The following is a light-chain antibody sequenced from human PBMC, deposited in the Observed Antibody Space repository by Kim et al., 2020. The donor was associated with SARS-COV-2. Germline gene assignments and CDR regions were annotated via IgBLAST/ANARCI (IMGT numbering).Light chain of an antibody. CDR1: QGVSRW. CDR2: DVT. Sequence: DIQLTQSPSTLSASVGDRVTITCRASQGVSRWLAWYQQKPGKAPKLLVYDVTTLESWVPSRFSGSGSGTEFTLTISSLQPDDFATYYCQQYNVWWTFGQGTKVDIK. CDR3: QQYNVWWT. V-gene: IGKV1-5*01. J-gene: IGKJ1*01.